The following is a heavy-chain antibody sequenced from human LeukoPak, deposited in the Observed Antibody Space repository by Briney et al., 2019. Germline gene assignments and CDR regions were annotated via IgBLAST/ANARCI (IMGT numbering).Heavy chain of an antibody. CDR3: AKQRGHCTNGVCYYFDY. CDR2: IRYDGSNK. J-gene: IGHJ4*02. CDR1: GFTFSSYS. D-gene: IGHD2-8*01. Sequence: PGGSLRLSCAASGFTFSSYSMRWVRQAPGKGLEWVAFIRYDGSNKYYADSVKGRFTISRDNSKNTLYLQMNSLRAEDTAVYYCAKQRGHCTNGVCYYFDYWGQGTLVTVSS. V-gene: IGHV3-30*02.